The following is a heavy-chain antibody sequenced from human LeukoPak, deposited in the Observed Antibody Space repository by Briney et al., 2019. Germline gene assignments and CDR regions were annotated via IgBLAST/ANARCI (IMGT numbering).Heavy chain of an antibody. CDR2: ISGSGAST. J-gene: IGHJ4*02. Sequence: PGGSLRLSCAASGFTFSSYAMSWVRQAPGKGLEWVSAISGSGASTDYADSVKGRFTISRDKSKNTLYLQMDSLRAEDTAIYYCASQDRLGYSTGWHPSPPDFWGQGTLVTVSS. V-gene: IGHV3-23*01. CDR3: ASQDRLGYSTGWHPSPPDF. CDR1: GFTFSSYA. D-gene: IGHD6-19*01.